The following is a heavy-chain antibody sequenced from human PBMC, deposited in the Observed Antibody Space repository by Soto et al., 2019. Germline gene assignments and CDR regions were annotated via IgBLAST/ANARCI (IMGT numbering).Heavy chain of an antibody. J-gene: IGHJ6*02. CDR1: GFTFSSYG. V-gene: IGHV3-30*18. CDR3: AKDRRGMDV. CDR2: ISYDGSNK. Sequence: PRGSLRLSCAASGFTFSSYGMHWVRQAPGKGLEWVAVISYDGSNKYYADSVKGRFTISRDNSKNTLYLQMNSLRAEDTAVYYCAKDRRGMDVWGQGTTVTVS.